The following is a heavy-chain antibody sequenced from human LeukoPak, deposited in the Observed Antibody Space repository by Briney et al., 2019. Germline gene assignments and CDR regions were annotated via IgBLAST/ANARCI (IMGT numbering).Heavy chain of an antibody. CDR3: AKEQDNQLLLSHFDY. Sequence: GGSLRLSCTGFIFSNYAVSWVRQAPGKGLEWVSAVSGDGVRTFYADSVKGRFTISRDNSMSTLSLQMNSLRAEDTAVYFCAKEQDNQLLLSHFDYWGQGILVTVSS. V-gene: IGHV3-23*01. J-gene: IGHJ4*02. CDR1: GFIFSNYA. CDR2: VSGDGVRT. D-gene: IGHD2-2*01.